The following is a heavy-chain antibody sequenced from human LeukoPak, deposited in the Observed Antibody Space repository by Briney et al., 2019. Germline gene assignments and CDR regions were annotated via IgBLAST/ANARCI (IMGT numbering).Heavy chain of an antibody. CDR1: GFTFSSYT. J-gene: IGHJ4*02. CDR2: ISSSGSTI. CDR3: ARGIVGPIDY. Sequence: GGSLRLSCAASGFTFSSYTMNWVRQAPGKGLEWLSYISSSGSTIYYADSVKGRFTISRDNAKNSLYLQMNSLRAEDAAVYYCARGIVGPIDYWGQGTLVTVSS. D-gene: IGHD1-26*01. V-gene: IGHV3-48*01.